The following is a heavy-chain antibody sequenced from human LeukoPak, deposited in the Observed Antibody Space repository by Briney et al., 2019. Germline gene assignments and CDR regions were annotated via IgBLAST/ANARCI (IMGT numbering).Heavy chain of an antibody. V-gene: IGHV4-39*01. J-gene: IGHJ6*02. D-gene: IGHD4-11*01. CDR2: IYYSGST. CDR1: GGSISSSSYY. Sequence: SETPSLTCTVSGGSISSSSYYWGWIRQPLGKGLEWIGSIYYSGSTYYNPSLKSRVTISVDTSKNQFSLKLSSVTAADTAVYYCARHTVFEPTYYYGMDVWGQGTTVTVSS. CDR3: ARHTVFEPTYYYGMDV.